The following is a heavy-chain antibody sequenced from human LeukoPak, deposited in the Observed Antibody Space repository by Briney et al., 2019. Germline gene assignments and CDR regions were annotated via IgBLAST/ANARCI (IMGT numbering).Heavy chain of an antibody. J-gene: IGHJ6*03. V-gene: IGHV4-38-2*02. CDR1: GYSISSGYY. Sequence: PSETLSLTCTVSGYSISSGYYWGWIRQPPGKGLEWIGSIYHSGSTYYNPSLKSRVTISVDTSKNQFSLKLSSVTAADTAVYYCARLGGSGSLYYYYYYMDVWGKGTTVTISS. D-gene: IGHD3-10*01. CDR3: ARLGGSGSLYYYYYYMDV. CDR2: IYHSGST.